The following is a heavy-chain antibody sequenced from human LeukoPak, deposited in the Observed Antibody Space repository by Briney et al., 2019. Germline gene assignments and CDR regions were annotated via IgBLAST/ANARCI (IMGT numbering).Heavy chain of an antibody. CDR2: IRYDGTNK. CDR1: GFTFSTYG. CDR3: AKDRDYGDYPSAYYYYMDV. V-gene: IGHV3-30*02. J-gene: IGHJ6*03. D-gene: IGHD4-17*01. Sequence: GGSLRLSCAASGFTFSTYGIHWVRQAPGKGLEWVAFIRYDGTNKWYADSVKGRFTISRDNSKNMLYLQMNSLRAENTAVYHCAKDRDYGDYPSAYYYYMDVWGKGTTVTVSS.